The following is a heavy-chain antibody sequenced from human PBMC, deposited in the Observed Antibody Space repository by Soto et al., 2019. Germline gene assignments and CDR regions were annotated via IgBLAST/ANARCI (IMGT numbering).Heavy chain of an antibody. Sequence: QVQLQQWGAGLLKPSETLSLTCAVYGGSFSGYYWSWIRQPPGKGLEWIGEINHSGSTNYNPSLKSRVTISVDTSKNQFSLKLSSVTAADTAVYYCARGRGAYDAFDIWGQGTMVTVSS. CDR2: INHSGST. CDR3: ARGRGAYDAFDI. CDR1: GGSFSGYY. J-gene: IGHJ3*02. V-gene: IGHV4-34*01. D-gene: IGHD3-10*01.